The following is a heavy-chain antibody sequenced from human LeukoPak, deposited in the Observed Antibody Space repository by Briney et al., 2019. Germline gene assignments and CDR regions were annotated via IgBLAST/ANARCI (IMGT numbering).Heavy chain of an antibody. J-gene: IGHJ4*02. CDR3: AKSYCSGGSCYSWSVDY. Sequence: PGGSLRLSCAASGFTFSSYGMHWVRQAPGKGLEWVAVIAYDGSTKYYADSVKGRFTISRDNSHNTVDLQMNSLTAEDMAVYFCAKSYCSGGSCYSWSVDYWGQGTLVTVSP. CDR2: IAYDGSTK. CDR1: GFTFSSYG. V-gene: IGHV3-30*19. D-gene: IGHD2-15*01.